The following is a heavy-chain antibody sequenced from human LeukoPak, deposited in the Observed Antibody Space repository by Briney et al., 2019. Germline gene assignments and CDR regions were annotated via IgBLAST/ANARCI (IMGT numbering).Heavy chain of an antibody. CDR3: ARHRPEWELLLRLDY. D-gene: IGHD1-26*01. V-gene: IGHV4-39*01. J-gene: IGHJ4*02. CDR1: GGSISSSSYY. CDR2: IYYSGST. Sequence: SETLSLTCTVSGGSISSSSYYWGWIRQPPGKGLEWIGSIYYSGSTYYNPSLKSRVTISVDTSKNQFSLKLSSVTAADTAVYYCARHRPEWELLLRLDYWGQGTLVTVSS.